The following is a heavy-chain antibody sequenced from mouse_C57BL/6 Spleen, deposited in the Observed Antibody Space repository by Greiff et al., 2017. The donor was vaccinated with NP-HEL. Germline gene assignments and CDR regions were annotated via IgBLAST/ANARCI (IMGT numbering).Heavy chain of an antibody. J-gene: IGHJ4*01. D-gene: IGHD2-1*01. CDR1: GFSLTSYG. CDR3: ARKRDGTYHYYAMDY. Sequence: VKLMESGPGLVQPSQSLSITCTVSGFSLTSYGVHWVRQSPGKGLEWLGVIWSGGSTDYNAAFISRLSISKDNSKSQVFFKMNSLQADDTAIYYCARKRDGTYHYYAMDYWGQGTSVTVSS. V-gene: IGHV2-2*01. CDR2: IWSGGST.